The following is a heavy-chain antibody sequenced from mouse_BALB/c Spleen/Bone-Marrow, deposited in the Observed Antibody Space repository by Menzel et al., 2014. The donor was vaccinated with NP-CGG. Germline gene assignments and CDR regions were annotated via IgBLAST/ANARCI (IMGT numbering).Heavy chain of an antibody. CDR2: IDPANGNT. CDR3: ARYYYAMDY. CDR1: GFNIKDTY. J-gene: IGHJ4*01. Sequence: EVQLQESGAELVKPGASVKLSCTASGFNIKDTYMHWVKQRPEQGLEWIGRIDPANGNTKYDPKFQGKATITVDTSSNTAYLQLSSLTSVDTAVYYCARYYYAMDYWGQGTSVTVSS. V-gene: IGHV14-3*02.